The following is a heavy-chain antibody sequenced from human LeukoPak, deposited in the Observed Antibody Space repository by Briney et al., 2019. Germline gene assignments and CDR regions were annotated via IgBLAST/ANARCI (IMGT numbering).Heavy chain of an antibody. CDR1: GFTFSSYW. J-gene: IGHJ4*02. V-gene: IGHV3-74*01. Sequence: GGSLRLSCAASGFTFSSYWMHWVRQAPGKGLVWVSRINSDGSSTNYADSVKGRFTISRDNAKNTLYLQMNSLRAEDTAVYYCARGRLGSFFDYWGQGTLVTVSS. CDR3: ARGRLGSFFDY. D-gene: IGHD3-10*01. CDR2: INSDGSST.